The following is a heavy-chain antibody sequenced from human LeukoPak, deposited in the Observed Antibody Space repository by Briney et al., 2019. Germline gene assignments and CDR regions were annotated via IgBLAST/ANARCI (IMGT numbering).Heavy chain of an antibody. D-gene: IGHD1-26*01. V-gene: IGHV3-30-3*01. J-gene: IGHJ4*02. CDR1: GFTFSSYA. CDR3: AREVSGSYQH. CDR2: ISYDGSNK. Sequence: PGRSLRLPCAASGFTFSSYAMHWVRQAPGKGLEWVAVISYDGSNKYYADSVKGRFTISRDNSKNTLYLQMNSLRAEDTAVYYCAREVSGSYQHWGQGTLVTVSS.